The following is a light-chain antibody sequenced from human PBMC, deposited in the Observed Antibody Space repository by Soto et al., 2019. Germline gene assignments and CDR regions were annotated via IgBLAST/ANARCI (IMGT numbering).Light chain of an antibody. CDR1: QGVSSY. CDR3: QQYNNWPPWT. CDR2: GAS. J-gene: IGKJ1*01. V-gene: IGKV3-15*01. Sequence: EIVLTQSPATLSLSPGGRATLSCRASQGVSSYLAWYQQKPGQAPRLLIYGASTRATGIPARFSGSGSGTEFTLTISSLQSEDFAVYYCQQYNNWPPWTFGQGTKVDIK.